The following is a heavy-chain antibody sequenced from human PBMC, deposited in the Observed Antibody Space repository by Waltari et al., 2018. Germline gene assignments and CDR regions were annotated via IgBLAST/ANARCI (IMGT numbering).Heavy chain of an antibody. CDR2: LDHEDGET. Sequence: QVQLVQSGAEVKKPGASVKVSCKVSGYTLTELSMHWVRQAPGKGLEWMGGLDHEDGETIYAQKFQGRVTMTEDTSTDTAYMELSSLRSEDTAVYYCATILRFLEWLQYWGQGTLVTVSS. D-gene: IGHD3-3*01. CDR3: ATILRFLEWLQY. CDR1: GYTLTELS. V-gene: IGHV1-24*01. J-gene: IGHJ4*02.